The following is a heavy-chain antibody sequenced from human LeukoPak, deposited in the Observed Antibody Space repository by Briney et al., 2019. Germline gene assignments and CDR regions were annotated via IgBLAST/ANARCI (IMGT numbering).Heavy chain of an antibody. J-gene: IGHJ6*02. CDR3: ARHHDFPPGMDV. D-gene: IGHD3-3*01. Sequence: GESLKISCKGSGYSFTSYWISWVRQMPGKGLEWMGRIDPSDSYTNYSPSFQGHVTISAGKSISTAYLQWSSLKASDTAMYYCARHHDFPPGMDVWGQGTTVTVSS. V-gene: IGHV5-10-1*01. CDR1: GYSFTSYW. CDR2: IDPSDSYT.